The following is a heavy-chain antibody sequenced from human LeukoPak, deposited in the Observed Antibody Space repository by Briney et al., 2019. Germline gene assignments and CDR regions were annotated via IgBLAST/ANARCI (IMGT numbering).Heavy chain of an antibody. CDR2: ISSSSSYI. Sequence: GGSLRLSCAASGFTFSSYSMNWVRQAPGKGLEWVSSISSSSSYIYYADSVKGRFTISRDNAKNSLYLQMNSLRAEDTAVYYCATDPYFDPNGMDVWGQGTTVTVSS. V-gene: IGHV3-21*01. D-gene: IGHD3-9*01. J-gene: IGHJ6*02. CDR1: GFTFSSYS. CDR3: ATDPYFDPNGMDV.